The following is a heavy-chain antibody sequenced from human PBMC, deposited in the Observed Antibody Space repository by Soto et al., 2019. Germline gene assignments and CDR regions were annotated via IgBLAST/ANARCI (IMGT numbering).Heavy chain of an antibody. D-gene: IGHD5-18*01. CDR1: GFTFSSYG. CDR2: ISYDGSNK. Sequence: PGGSLRLSCAASGFTFSSYGMHWVRQAPGKGLEWVAVISYDGSNKYYADSVKGRFTISRDNSKNTLYLQMNSLRAEDTAVYYCAKDNPKEWLPQKARYYYYYYGMDVWGQGTTVTVSS. CDR3: AKDNPKEWLPQKARYYYYYYGMDV. J-gene: IGHJ6*02. V-gene: IGHV3-30*18.